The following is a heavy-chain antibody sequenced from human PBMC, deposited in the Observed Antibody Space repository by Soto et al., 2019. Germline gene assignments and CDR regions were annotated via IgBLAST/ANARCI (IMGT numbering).Heavy chain of an antibody. V-gene: IGHV3-74*01. CDR3: AREEVWGSYRYTRGMDV. D-gene: IGHD3-16*02. J-gene: IGHJ6*02. CDR2: INSDGSST. CDR1: GFTFSSYC. Sequence: EVQLVESGGGLVQPGWSLRLSCAASGFTFSSYCMHWVRQAPGKGRVWVSRINSDGSSTSYADSVKGRFTISRDNAKNTLYLQMRSLSAEATAVYSCAREEVWGSYRYTRGMDVWGQGTTVTVSS.